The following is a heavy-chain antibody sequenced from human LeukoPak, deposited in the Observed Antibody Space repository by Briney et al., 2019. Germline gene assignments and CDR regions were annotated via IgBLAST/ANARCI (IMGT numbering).Heavy chain of an antibody. D-gene: IGHD2-2*01. CDR1: GYTFTSYG. J-gene: IGHJ4*02. Sequence: DSVKVSCKASGYTFTSYGISWVRQAPGQGLEWMGWISAYNGNTNYAQKLQGRVTMTTDTSTSTAYMELRSLRSDDTAVYYCARDRCSSTSCYGPGGYWGQGTLVTVSS. V-gene: IGHV1-18*01. CDR3: ARDRCSSTSCYGPGGY. CDR2: ISAYNGNT.